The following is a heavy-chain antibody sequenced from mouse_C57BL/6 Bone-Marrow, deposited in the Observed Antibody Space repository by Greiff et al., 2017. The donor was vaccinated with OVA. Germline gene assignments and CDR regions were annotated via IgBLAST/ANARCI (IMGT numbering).Heavy chain of an antibody. D-gene: IGHD2-10*01. Sequence: DVKLQESGGDLVKPGGSLKLSCAASGFTFSSYGMSWVRQTPDKRLEWVATISSGGSYTYYPDSVKGRFTISRDNAKNTLYLQMSSLKSEDTAMYYCARPYPYYYAMDYWGQGTSVTVSS. V-gene: IGHV5-6*02. J-gene: IGHJ4*01. CDR2: ISSGGSYT. CDR1: GFTFSSYG. CDR3: ARPYPYYYAMDY.